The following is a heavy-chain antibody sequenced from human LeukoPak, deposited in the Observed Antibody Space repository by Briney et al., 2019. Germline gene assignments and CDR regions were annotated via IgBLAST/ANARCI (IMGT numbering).Heavy chain of an antibody. J-gene: IGHJ6*03. D-gene: IGHD5-18*01. CDR3: ARGEFGVYSYGIYYYYYYMDV. Sequence: SETLSLICTVSGGSISSYYWSWIRQPPGKGLECIGYIFYSGSTHYNPSLKSRVTISVDTSKNQFSQKLSSVTAADTAVYYCARGEFGVYSYGIYYYYYYMDVWGKGTTVTVSS. CDR1: GGSISSYY. CDR2: IFYSGST. V-gene: IGHV4-59*01.